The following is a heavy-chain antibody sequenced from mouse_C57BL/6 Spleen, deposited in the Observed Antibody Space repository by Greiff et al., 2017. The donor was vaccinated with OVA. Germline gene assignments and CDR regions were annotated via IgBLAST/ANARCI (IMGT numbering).Heavy chain of an antibody. CDR3: ASGGNPAY. D-gene: IGHD2-1*01. CDR1: GFTFSSYG. Sequence: DVMLVESGGDLVKPGGSLKLSCAASGFTFSSYGMSWVRQTPDKRLEWVATISSGGSYTYYPDSVKGRFTISRDNAKNTLYLQMSSLKSEDTAMYYCASGGNPAYWGQGTTLTVSS. J-gene: IGHJ2*01. CDR2: ISSGGSYT. V-gene: IGHV5-6*02.